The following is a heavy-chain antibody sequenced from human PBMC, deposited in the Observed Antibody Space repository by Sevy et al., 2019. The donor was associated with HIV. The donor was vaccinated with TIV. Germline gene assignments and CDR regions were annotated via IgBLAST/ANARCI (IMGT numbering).Heavy chain of an antibody. V-gene: IGHV1-2*06. CDR1: GYTFTGDY. J-gene: IGHJ6*02. Sequence: ASVKVSCKASGYTFTGDYLHWVRQAPGHGLEWMGRVFPNSGGTNYAQKFQGRVTMTRDTSISTAYMELSRLGSDDTAVYYCARDGGGGTTNSGMDVWGQWTTVTVSS. CDR3: ARDGGGGTTNSGMDV. CDR2: VFPNSGGT. D-gene: IGHD1-7*01.